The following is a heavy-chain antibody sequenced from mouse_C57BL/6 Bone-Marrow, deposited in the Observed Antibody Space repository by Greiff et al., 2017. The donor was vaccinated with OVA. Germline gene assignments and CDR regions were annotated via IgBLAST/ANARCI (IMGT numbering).Heavy chain of an antibody. CDR3: ARPSYWYFDV. CDR1: GYTFTSYW. CDR2: INPSSGYT. V-gene: IGHV1-7*01. Sequence: VQLQQSGAELAKPGASVKLSCKASGYTFTSYWMHWVKQRPGQGLEWIGYINPSSGYTTYNQKFKDKATLTADKSASTAYMQLSSLTYEDSAVYYCARPSYWYFDVWGTGTTVTVSS. J-gene: IGHJ1*03.